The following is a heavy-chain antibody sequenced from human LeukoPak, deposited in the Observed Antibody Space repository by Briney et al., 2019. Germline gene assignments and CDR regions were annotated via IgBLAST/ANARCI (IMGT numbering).Heavy chain of an antibody. V-gene: IGHV4-59*08. Sequence: SETLSLTCTVSGGSISSDYWSWIRQPPGKGLEWIGYIYYSGSTNYNPSLKSRVTISVDTSKNQFSLKLSSVTAADTAVYYCARQGYCSSTSCFYRARNYYYYYMDVWGKGTTVTVSS. CDR3: ARQGYCSSTSCFYRARNYYYYYMDV. CDR2: IYYSGST. CDR1: GGSISSDY. J-gene: IGHJ6*03. D-gene: IGHD2-2*01.